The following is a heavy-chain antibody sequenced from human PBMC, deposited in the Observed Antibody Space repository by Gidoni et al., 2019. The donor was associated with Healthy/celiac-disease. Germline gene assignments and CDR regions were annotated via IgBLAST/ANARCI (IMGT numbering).Heavy chain of an antibody. Sequence: EVQLVESGGSLVQPGRSLRLSCAASGVTFDDYAMHWVRQAPGKGLEWVSGISWNSGSIGYADSVKGRFTISRDNAKNSLYLQMNSLRAEDTALYYCAKDKGSPGPSFDYWGQGTLVTVSS. D-gene: IGHD6-13*01. CDR1: GVTFDDYA. CDR3: AKDKGSPGPSFDY. J-gene: IGHJ4*02. V-gene: IGHV3-9*01. CDR2: ISWNSGSI.